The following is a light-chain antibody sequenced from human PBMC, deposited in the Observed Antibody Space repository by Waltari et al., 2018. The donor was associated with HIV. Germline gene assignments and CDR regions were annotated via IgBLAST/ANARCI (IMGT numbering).Light chain of an antibody. V-gene: IGLV2-23*01. CDR2: EGS. J-gene: IGLJ2*01. CDR1: SSDVGSYNL. Sequence: QSALTQPASVSGSPGQSITISCTGTSSDVGSYNLGSWYQQHPGKAPKRMIYEGSKRPSGVSNRFSGSKSGNTASLTISGLQAEDEADYYCCSYAGSSTLVVFGGGTKLTVL. CDR3: CSYAGSSTLVV.